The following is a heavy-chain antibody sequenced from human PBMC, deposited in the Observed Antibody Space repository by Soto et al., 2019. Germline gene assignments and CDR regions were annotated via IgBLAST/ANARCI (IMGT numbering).Heavy chain of an antibody. CDR1: GFTFSSYS. CDR3: TTGLVKGRGAFDI. V-gene: IGHV3-21*03. J-gene: IGHJ3*02. D-gene: IGHD2-21*01. CDR2: ISSSSSYI. Sequence: GGSLRLSCAASGFTFSSYSMNWVRQAPGKGLEWVSSISSSSSYIYYADSVKGRFTISRDNAKNSLYLQMNSLKTEDTAVYYCTTGLVKGRGAFDIWGQGTMVTVSS.